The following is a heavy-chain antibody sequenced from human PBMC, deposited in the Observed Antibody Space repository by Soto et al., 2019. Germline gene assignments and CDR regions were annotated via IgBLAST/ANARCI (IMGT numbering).Heavy chain of an antibody. D-gene: IGHD6-19*01. Sequence: PGGALRLSCAASGFTFSSYSMNWVRQAPGKGLEWVSSISSSSSYIYYADSVKGRFTISRDNAKNSLYLQMNSLRAEDTAVYYCARDPTPVAFDIWGQGTMVTVSS. CDR2: ISSSSSYI. J-gene: IGHJ3*02. CDR3: ARDPTPVAFDI. V-gene: IGHV3-21*04. CDR1: GFTFSSYS.